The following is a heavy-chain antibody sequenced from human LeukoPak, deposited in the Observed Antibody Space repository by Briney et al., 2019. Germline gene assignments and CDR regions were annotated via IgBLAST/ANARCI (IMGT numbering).Heavy chain of an antibody. J-gene: IGHJ4*02. Sequence: SETLSLTCTVSGGSITDYYWSWIRQPPGKGLEWIGYIYYSVPTNYNPSLKSRVTISLDTSKNQFSLKLTSVTAADTAVYYCARRAPGGTIFGVLTHYFDSWGQGTLVTVSS. D-gene: IGHD3-3*01. CDR3: ARRAPGGTIFGVLTHYFDS. CDR1: GGSITDYY. CDR2: IYYSVPT. V-gene: IGHV4-59*08.